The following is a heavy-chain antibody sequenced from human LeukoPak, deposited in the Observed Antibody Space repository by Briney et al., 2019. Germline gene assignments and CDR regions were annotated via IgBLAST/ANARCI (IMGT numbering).Heavy chain of an antibody. D-gene: IGHD2-2*02. CDR1: GYTFTIYY. V-gene: IGHV1-46*01. Sequence: GASVTVSFKASGYTFTIYYMHWVRQAPGQGLEWMGIINPSGGSTSYAQKFQGRVTMTRDTSTSTVYMELSSLRSEDTAVYYCARSYCSSTSCYTQVHFDYGGQGTLVTVS. J-gene: IGHJ4*02. CDR2: INPSGGST. CDR3: ARSYCSSTSCYTQVHFDY.